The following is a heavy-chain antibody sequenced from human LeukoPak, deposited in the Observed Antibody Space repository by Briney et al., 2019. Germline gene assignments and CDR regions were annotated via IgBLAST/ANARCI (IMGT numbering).Heavy chain of an antibody. CDR3: ARGRLDYYDSSGYYPWQEDYDY. J-gene: IGHJ4*02. Sequence: GASVKVSCKASGGTFSSYAISWVRQAPGQGLEWMGWINPNSGGTNSSQKFQDRVTLTRDTSISTAYMELSRLRSDDTAVYYCARGRLDYYDSSGYYPWQEDYDYWGQGTLVTVSS. V-gene: IGHV1-2*02. CDR1: GGTFSSYA. D-gene: IGHD3-22*01. CDR2: INPNSGGT.